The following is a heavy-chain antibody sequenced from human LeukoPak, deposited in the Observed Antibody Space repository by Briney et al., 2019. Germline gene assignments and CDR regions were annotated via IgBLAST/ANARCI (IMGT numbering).Heavy chain of an antibody. D-gene: IGHD2-21*02. V-gene: IGHV3-33*03. J-gene: IGHJ5*01. CDR3: AKRSDVVTAIPDS. CDR2: IWYDGSNK. CDR1: GFTFSSYG. Sequence: PGRSLRLSCAASGFTFSSYGMHWVRQAPGKGLEWVAVIWYDGSNKYYADSVKGRFTISRDNSKNTAYLQMNSLRAEDTAVYYCAKRSDVVTAIPDSWGQGTLVTVSS.